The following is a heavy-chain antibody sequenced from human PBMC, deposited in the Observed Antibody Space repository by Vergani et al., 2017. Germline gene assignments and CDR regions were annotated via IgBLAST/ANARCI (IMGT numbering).Heavy chain of an antibody. CDR1: GGSRRGHY. CDR3: GRVEDFYGLGSRLLDL. Sequence: QVRLQESGPGLVKPSETLYIICSVSGGSRRGHYWSWIRQPPGKELEWIGYMYHSGSTNYNPSLATRVTISGDTSKNQFSLKLNSVTAADTAVYYCGRVEDFYGLGSRLLDLWGQGILVTVSS. D-gene: IGHD3-10*01. V-gene: IGHV4-59*11. J-gene: IGHJ5*02. CDR2: MYHSGST.